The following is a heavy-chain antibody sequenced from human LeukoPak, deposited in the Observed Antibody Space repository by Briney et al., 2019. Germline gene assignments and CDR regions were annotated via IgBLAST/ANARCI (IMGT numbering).Heavy chain of an antibody. CDR2: IYYSGST. V-gene: IGHV4-30-4*08. D-gene: IGHD1-1*01. CDR3: ATNWNDGGSDDY. CDR1: GGSISSGDYY. J-gene: IGHJ4*02. Sequence: SETLSLTCTVSGGSISSGDYYWSWIRQPPGKGLEGIGYIYYSGSTYYNPSLKSRVTISVDTSKNQFSLKLSSVTAADTAVYYCATNWNDGGSDDYWGQGTLVTVSS.